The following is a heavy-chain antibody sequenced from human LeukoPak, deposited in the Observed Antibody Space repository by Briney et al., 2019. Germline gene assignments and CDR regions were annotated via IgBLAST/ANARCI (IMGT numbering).Heavy chain of an antibody. J-gene: IGHJ6*02. CDR3: ARDRLSYSGSYYVHYYYYYGMDV. CDR2: INPSGGST. V-gene: IGHV1-46*01. Sequence: EASVKVSCKASGYTFTSYYMHWVRQAPGQGLEWMGIINPSGGSTSYAQKFQGRVTMTRDTSTSTVYMELSSLRSEDTAVYYCARDRLSYSGSYYVHYYYYYGMDVWGQGTTVTVSS. D-gene: IGHD1-26*01. CDR1: GYTFTSYY.